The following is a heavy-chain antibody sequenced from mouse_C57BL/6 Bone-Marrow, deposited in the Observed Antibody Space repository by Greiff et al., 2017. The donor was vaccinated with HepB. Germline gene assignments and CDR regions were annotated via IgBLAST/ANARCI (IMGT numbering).Heavy chain of an antibody. CDR2: ISDGGSYT. J-gene: IGHJ2*01. Sequence: DVKLVESGGGLVKPGGSLKLSCAASGFTFSSYAMSWVRQTPEKRLEWVATISDGGSYTYYPDNVKDRFTISRDNAKNNLYLQMSHLKSEDTAMYYCAREWLRYDYFDYWGQGTTLTVSS. CDR3: AREWLRYDYFDY. D-gene: IGHD2-2*01. CDR1: GFTFSSYA. V-gene: IGHV5-4*01.